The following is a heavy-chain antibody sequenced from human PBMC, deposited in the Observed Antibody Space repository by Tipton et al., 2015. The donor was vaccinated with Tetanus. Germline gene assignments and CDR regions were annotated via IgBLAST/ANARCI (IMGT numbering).Heavy chain of an antibody. J-gene: IGHJ5*02. CDR2: VDRSGTT. CDR3: ARGSDIVVVPGVTRADWFDP. CDR1: GVSISGYY. V-gene: IGHV4-4*07. Sequence: TLSLTCTVSGVSISGYYWSWIRQPAGKGLEWIGRVDRSGTTTYNPSLKGRVTMSLDTSKNQLSLKLTSVTAADTAMYYCARGSDIVVVPGVTRADWFDPWDQGSLVPVSS. D-gene: IGHD2-2*01.